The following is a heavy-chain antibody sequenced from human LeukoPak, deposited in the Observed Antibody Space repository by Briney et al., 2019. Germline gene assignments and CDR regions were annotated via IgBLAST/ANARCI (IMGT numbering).Heavy chain of an antibody. D-gene: IGHD4-17*01. Sequence: PSVKVSCKASGYTFTGYYMHWVRQAPGQGVEWMGWISAYNGNTNYAQKLQGRVTMTTDTSTSTAYMELRSLRSDDTAVYYCARDHYGDYNFDYWGQGTLVTVSS. CDR2: ISAYNGNT. V-gene: IGHV1-18*04. CDR1: GYTFTGYY. J-gene: IGHJ4*02. CDR3: ARDHYGDYNFDY.